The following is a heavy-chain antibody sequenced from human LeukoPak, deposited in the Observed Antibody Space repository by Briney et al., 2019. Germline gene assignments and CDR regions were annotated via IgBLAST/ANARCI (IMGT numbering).Heavy chain of an antibody. D-gene: IGHD3-9*01. J-gene: IGHJ3*02. CDR2: IIPIFRTA. Sequence: ASVKVSCKASGGTFSTYAISWVRQAPGQGLEWIGGIIPIFRTANYAQKFQGRVTITADESTSTAYMELSSLRSEDTAVYFCAKDPRNILTGDFDDFDIWGQGTMVIVSS. V-gene: IGHV1-69*13. CDR3: AKDPRNILTGDFDDFDI. CDR1: GGTFSTYA.